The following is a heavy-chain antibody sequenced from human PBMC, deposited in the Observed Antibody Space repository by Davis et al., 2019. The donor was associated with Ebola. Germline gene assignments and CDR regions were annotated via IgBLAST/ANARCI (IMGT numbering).Heavy chain of an antibody. CDR2: INHSGST. CDR3: ARGGVPYYYDSSGYYYGEVLYYFDY. J-gene: IGHJ4*02. CDR1: GGSISSSSYY. Sequence: MPSETLSLTCTVSGGSISSSSYYWGWIRQPPGKGLEWIGEINHSGSTNYNPSLKSRVTLSVDTSKNQFSLKLSAVTAADTAVYYCARGGVPYYYDSSGYYYGEVLYYFDYWGQGTLVTVSS. V-gene: IGHV4-39*07. D-gene: IGHD3-22*01.